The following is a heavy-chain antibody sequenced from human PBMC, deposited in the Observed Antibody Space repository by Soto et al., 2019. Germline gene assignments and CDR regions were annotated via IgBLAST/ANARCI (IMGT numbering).Heavy chain of an antibody. CDR1: GFTFSSYA. J-gene: IGHJ6*02. CDR3: ARDHSYGAYYYGMDV. CDR2: ISYDGSNK. D-gene: IGHD4-17*01. V-gene: IGHV3-30-3*01. Sequence: QVQLVESGGGVVQPGRSLRLSCAASGFTFSSYAMHWVRQAPGKGLEWVAVISYDGSNKYYADSVKGRFTISRDNSKNTLYLQMNRLRAEDTAVYYCARDHSYGAYYYGMDVWGQGTTVTVSS.